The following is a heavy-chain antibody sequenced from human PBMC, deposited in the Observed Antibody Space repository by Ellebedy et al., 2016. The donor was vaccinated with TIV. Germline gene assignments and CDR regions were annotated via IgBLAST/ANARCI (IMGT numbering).Heavy chain of an antibody. CDR3: AKGEYSSSYFDY. D-gene: IGHD6-6*01. CDR2: ISSSSSYI. Sequence: GESLKISXAASGFTFSSYSMNWVRQAPGKGLEWVSSISSSSSYIYYADSVKGRFTISRDNAKNSLYLQMNSLRAEDTAVYYCAKGEYSSSYFDYWGQGTLVTVSS. CDR1: GFTFSSYS. V-gene: IGHV3-21*04. J-gene: IGHJ4*02.